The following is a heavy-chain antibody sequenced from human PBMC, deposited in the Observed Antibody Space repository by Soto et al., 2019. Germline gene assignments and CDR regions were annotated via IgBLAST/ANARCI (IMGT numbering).Heavy chain of an antibody. CDR1: GFTFKESA. V-gene: IGHV3-23*01. Sequence: GGSLRLSCAASGFTFKESALSWVRQAPGKGLEWVSTISGSDGKTFYADSVKGRFSISRDTSQSTLYLQMNSLRADDTAMYYCARWSYLDYWGQGTRVTVSS. CDR2: ISGSDGKT. CDR3: ARWSYLDY. J-gene: IGHJ4*02. D-gene: IGHD3-3*01.